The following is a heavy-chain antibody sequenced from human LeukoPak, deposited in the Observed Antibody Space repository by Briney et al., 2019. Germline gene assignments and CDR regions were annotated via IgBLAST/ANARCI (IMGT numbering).Heavy chain of an antibody. Sequence: GSLRLCFAASGFFISNYWILLRHQAGQGLLVLGSRINSDWSITNYADSVKGRFTISRDNAKNTLYLQMNSVRAEDTAVYYCARGDDNYFGYWGQGTLVTVS. CDR1: GFFISNYW. CDR2: INSDWSIT. CDR3: ARGDDNYFGY. V-gene: IGHV3-74*01. J-gene: IGHJ4*02. D-gene: IGHD2-21*02.